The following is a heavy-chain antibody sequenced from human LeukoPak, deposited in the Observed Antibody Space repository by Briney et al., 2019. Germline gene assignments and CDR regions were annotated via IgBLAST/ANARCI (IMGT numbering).Heavy chain of an antibody. Sequence: PGGSLRLSCEASRFSFSMYAMSWVRQAPGKGLEWVSSISRSGSGAYYADSVKGRFTISRDNSKNTMYLQLNGLRTEDTAIYYCAKFNGDPGYYFDYWGQGTLVTVSS. D-gene: IGHD4-17*01. V-gene: IGHV3-23*01. J-gene: IGHJ4*02. CDR3: AKFNGDPGYYFDY. CDR2: ISRSGSGA. CDR1: RFSFSMYA.